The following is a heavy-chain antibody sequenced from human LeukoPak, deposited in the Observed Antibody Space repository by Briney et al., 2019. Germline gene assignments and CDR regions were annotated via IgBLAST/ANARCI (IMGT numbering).Heavy chain of an antibody. D-gene: IGHD2-15*01. CDR2: INAGNGNT. V-gene: IGHV1-3*01. CDR1: GYTFTSYA. Sequence: GASVKVSCKASGYTFTSYAIHWVRQAPGQRLEWIGWINAGNGNTKYSQKFQGRVTITRDTFASTAYMELSSLRSEDTAVYYCARDQGRYCSGGSCYFVDWFDPWGQGTLVTVSS. J-gene: IGHJ5*02. CDR3: ARDQGRYCSGGSCYFVDWFDP.